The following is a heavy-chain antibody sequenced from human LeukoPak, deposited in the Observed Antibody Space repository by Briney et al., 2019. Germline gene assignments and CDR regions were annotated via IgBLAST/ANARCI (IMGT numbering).Heavy chain of an antibody. J-gene: IGHJ6*03. Sequence: SETLSLTCTVSGGSISSYYWSWIRQPAGQGLEWIGHIYTSGSSNHNPSLKSRVTMSVDTSKNQFSLKLSSVTAADTAVYYCGRLYNYYMDVWGKGTTVTVS. V-gene: IGHV4-4*07. CDR3: GRLYNYYMDV. CDR2: IYTSGSS. D-gene: IGHD3-10*01. CDR1: GGSISSYY.